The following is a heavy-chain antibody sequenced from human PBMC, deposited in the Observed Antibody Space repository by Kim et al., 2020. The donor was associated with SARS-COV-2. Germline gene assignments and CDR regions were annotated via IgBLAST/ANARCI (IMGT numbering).Heavy chain of an antibody. CDR2: IKYDGSEK. J-gene: IGHJ1*01. D-gene: IGHD3-10*01. CDR1: GFNFTNYW. V-gene: IGHV3-7*01. CDR3: ARDSDPGRLGVS. Sequence: GGSLRLSCAASGFNFTNYWMSWVRQAPGTGLEWVANIKYDGSEKYYVDSVKGRLTISRDNDKNLVYLRMNSLRVEDTAVYYCARDSDPGRLGVSWGQGTLV.